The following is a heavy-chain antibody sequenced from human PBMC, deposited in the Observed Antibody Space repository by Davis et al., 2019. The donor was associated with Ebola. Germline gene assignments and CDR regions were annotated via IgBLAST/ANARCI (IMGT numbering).Heavy chain of an antibody. CDR2: ISYDGSNK. V-gene: IGHV3-30-3*01. D-gene: IGHD3-3*01. CDR1: GFTFSSYA. J-gene: IGHJ6*03. CDR3: ARGVRRFLEWLLLYYMDV. Sequence: PGGSLRLSCAASGFTFSSYAMHWVRQAPGKGLEWVAVISYDGSNKYYADSVKGRFTISRDNSKNTLYLQMNSLRAEDTAVYYCARGVRRFLEWLLLYYMDVWGKGTTVTVSS.